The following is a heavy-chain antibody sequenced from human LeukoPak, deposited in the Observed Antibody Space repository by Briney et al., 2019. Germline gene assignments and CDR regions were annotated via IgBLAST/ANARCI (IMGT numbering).Heavy chain of an antibody. CDR3: ARGEPREYCSSTSCYWEEDY. V-gene: IGHV3-30-3*01. CDR1: GFTFSSYA. Sequence: GRSLRLSCAASGFTFSSYAMHWVRQAPGKGLEWVAVISYDGSNKYYADSVKGRFTISRDNSKNTLYLQMNSLRAEDTAVYYCARGEPREYCSSTSCYWEEDYWGQGTLVTVSS. D-gene: IGHD2-2*01. CDR2: ISYDGSNK. J-gene: IGHJ4*02.